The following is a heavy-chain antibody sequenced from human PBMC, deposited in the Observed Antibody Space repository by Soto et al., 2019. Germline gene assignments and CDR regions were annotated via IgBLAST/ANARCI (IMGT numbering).Heavy chain of an antibody. Sequence: GKGLEWVSDIIDSGGSTYYADSVKGRFTISRDNSKSTLYLQMNSLRAEDTVLFYRAEDGIRDVRSVSAFLLNRSSDL. D-gene: IGHD3-10*02. CDR3: AEDGIRDVRSVSAFLLNRSSDL. V-gene: IGHV3-23*01. J-gene: IGHJ2*01. CDR2: IIDSGGST.